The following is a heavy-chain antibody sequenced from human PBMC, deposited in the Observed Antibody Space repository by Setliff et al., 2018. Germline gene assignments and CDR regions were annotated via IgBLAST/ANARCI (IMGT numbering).Heavy chain of an antibody. J-gene: IGHJ4*02. V-gene: IGHV2-5*02. CDR1: GLSLTTGGVG. CDR2: IFWDDDK. D-gene: IGHD2-2*01. Sequence: SGPTLVNPTQTLTLTCTFSGLSLTTGGVGVGWVRQPPGKALEWLAIIFWDDDKRYSPSLKNRLTITKDSLKRQVVLTMTNVDPVDTATYYCVHRPGYCFTTTCWNFDYWGQGTLVTVSS. CDR3: VHRPGYCFTTTCWNFDY.